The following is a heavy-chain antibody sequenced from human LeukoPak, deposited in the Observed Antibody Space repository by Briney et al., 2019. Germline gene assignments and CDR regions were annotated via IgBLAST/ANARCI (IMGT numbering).Heavy chain of an antibody. CDR2: IYYSGST. J-gene: IGHJ4*02. CDR1: GGSISSSSYY. V-gene: IGHV4-39*01. Sequence: SETLSLTCTVSGGSISSSSYYWGWIRQPPGKGLEWIGSIYYSGSTYYNPSLKSRVTISVDTSKNQFSLKLSSVTAADTAVYYCARRPFRLGNFDYWGQGTLVTVSS. D-gene: IGHD2/OR15-2a*01. CDR3: ARRPFRLGNFDY.